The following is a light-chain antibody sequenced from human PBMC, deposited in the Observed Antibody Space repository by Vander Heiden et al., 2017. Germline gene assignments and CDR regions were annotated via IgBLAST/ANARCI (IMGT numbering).Light chain of an antibody. V-gene: IGLV1-44*01. Sequence: QSVLTQPPSASGTPGPRVTISCSGSTSNIGSTAVNWYQQLPGTAPKLLIYNNNQRPSGVPDRFSGSKSGTSASLAISGLQSEDEADYYCTAWDDSLSGWVFGGGTKLTVL. CDR1: TSNIGSTA. CDR3: TAWDDSLSGWV. J-gene: IGLJ3*02. CDR2: NNN.